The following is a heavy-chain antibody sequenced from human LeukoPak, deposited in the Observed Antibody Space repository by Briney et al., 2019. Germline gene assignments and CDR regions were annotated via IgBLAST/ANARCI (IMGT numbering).Heavy chain of an antibody. CDR2: IYTSGST. V-gene: IGHV4-4*07. CDR3: ARENRGSYREFDY. Sequence: SETLSLTRTVSGGSISSYYWSWIPQPAGKGPEGIGRIYTSGSTNYNDSLKSRVSMSVDTSKNQFSLKLSSVTAADTAVFYCARENRGSYREFDYWGQGTLVTVSS. J-gene: IGHJ4*02. D-gene: IGHD1-26*01. CDR1: GGSISSYY.